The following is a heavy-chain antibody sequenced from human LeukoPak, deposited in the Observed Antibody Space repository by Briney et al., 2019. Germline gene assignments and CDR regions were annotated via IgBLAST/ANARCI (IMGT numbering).Heavy chain of an antibody. V-gene: IGHV3-48*01. Sequence: GGSLRLSCAASGFPFSSFSMNWVRQAPGKGLEWISYISSASNTIYYADSVKGRFTISRDNAKNSVYLQMNSLRAEDTAMYYCARDGWFGDYNWFDPWGQGTLVTVSS. CDR3: ARDGWFGDYNWFDP. CDR1: GFPFSSFS. J-gene: IGHJ5*02. D-gene: IGHD3-10*01. CDR2: ISSASNTI.